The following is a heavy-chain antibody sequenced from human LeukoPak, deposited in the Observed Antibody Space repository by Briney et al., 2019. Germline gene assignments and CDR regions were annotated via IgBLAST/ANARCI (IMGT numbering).Heavy chain of an antibody. CDR2: INSDGSIT. J-gene: IGHJ4*02. CDR1: GFSFSSDW. V-gene: IGHV3-74*01. Sequence: PGGSLRLSCAASGFSFSSDWMHWVRQAPGKGLVWVSRINSDGSITSYADSVKGRFTISRDNAQNTLYLQMNSLRAEDTAVYYCARDVAGYGYWGQGTLVTVSS. CDR3: ARDVAGYGY. D-gene: IGHD5-18*01.